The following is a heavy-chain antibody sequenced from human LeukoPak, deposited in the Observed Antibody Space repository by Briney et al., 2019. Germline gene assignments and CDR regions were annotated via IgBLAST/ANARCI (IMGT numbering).Heavy chain of an antibody. Sequence: PSETLSLTCTVSGGSISSGDYYWSWIRQPPGKGLEWIGYIYYSGSTYYNPSLKSRVTISVDTSKNQFSLKLSSVTAADTAVYYCARDGMVVATKYYYYMDVWGKGTTVTVSS. CDR3: ARDGMVVATKYYYYMDV. CDR1: GGSISSGDYY. J-gene: IGHJ6*03. V-gene: IGHV4-30-4*08. CDR2: IYYSGST. D-gene: IGHD2-15*01.